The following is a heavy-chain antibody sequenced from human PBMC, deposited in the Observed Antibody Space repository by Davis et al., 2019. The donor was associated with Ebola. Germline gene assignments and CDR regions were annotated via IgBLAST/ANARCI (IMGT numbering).Heavy chain of an antibody. CDR1: GFTFSKYW. V-gene: IGHV3-7*05. CDR3: ARVVSDDSGDPFDY. D-gene: IGHD4-17*01. J-gene: IGHJ4*02. CDR2: IKDDGSER. Sequence: GESLKISCGASGFTFSKYWMNWVRQAPGKGLEWVAYIKDDGSERYYVDSVKGRFTISRDNAKNSLYLQMNSLRAEDTAVYFCARVVSDDSGDPFDYWGQGTLVTVSS.